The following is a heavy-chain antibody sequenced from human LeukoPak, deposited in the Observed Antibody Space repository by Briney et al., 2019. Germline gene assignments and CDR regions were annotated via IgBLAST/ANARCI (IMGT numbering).Heavy chain of an antibody. CDR1: GFTLSSYG. V-gene: IGHV3-21*01. Sequence: GRSLRLSCAASGFTLSSYGMHWVRQAPGKGLEWVSSFSPSTGYIYYADSVKGRFTISRDNAKNSLYLQMNSLRAEDTAVYYCARHQLYSVYDPPWYWGQGTLVTVSS. CDR2: FSPSTGYI. D-gene: IGHD5/OR15-5a*01. CDR3: ARHQLYSVYDPPWY. J-gene: IGHJ4*02.